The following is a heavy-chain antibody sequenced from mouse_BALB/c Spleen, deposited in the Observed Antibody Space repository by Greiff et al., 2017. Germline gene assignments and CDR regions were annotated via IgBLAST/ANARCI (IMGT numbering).Heavy chain of an antibody. J-gene: IGHJ3*01. Sequence: EVQLQQSGPELVKPGASVKMSCKASGYTFTSYVMHWVKQKPGQGLEWIGYINPYNDGTKYNEKFKGKATLTSDKSSSTAYMELSSLTSEDSAVYYCARSGTSQGYYYRPFAYWGQGTLVTVSA. D-gene: IGHD2-14*01. V-gene: IGHV1-14*01. CDR2: INPYNDGT. CDR1: GYTFTSYV. CDR3: ARSGTSQGYYYRPFAY.